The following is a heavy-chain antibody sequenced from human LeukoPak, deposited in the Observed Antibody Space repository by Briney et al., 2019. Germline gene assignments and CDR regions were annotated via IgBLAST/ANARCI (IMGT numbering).Heavy chain of an antibody. V-gene: IGHV4-38-2*02. CDR1: GYSISSGYY. CDR3: ARDHSSSSEDY. Sequence: PSETLSLTCTVSGYSISSGYYWAWIRQPPGKGLEWIGSIFHTGSTYHNPSLKSRVTISVDTSKNHLSLKLNSVTAADTAVYYCARDHSSSSEDYWGQGTLVTVSS. J-gene: IGHJ4*02. D-gene: IGHD6-13*01. CDR2: IFHTGST.